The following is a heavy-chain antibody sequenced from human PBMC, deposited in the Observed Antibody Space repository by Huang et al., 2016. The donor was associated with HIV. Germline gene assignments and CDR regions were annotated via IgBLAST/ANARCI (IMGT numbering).Heavy chain of an antibody. CDR1: GYNFKTHA. CDR2: VSGYNSYT. J-gene: IGHJ4*02. D-gene: IGHD6-19*01. CDR3: ARRVGSGWYGEIDY. V-gene: IGHV1-18*04. Sequence: QVQLLQSGAEVKKPGASVKISCKTSGYNFKTHAVSWVRKTPGQGLEWMGWVSGYNSYTSYSHRIQGRVTMTTDTSTNTGYMELRSLRSDDTAVYYCARRVGSGWYGEIDYWGQGTLVTVSS.